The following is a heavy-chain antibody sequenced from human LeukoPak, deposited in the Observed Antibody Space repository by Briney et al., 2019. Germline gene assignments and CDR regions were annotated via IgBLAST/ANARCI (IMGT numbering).Heavy chain of an antibody. CDR1: GIIVSDMY. J-gene: IGHJ6*02. CDR2: IYSGGST. V-gene: IGHV3-66*01. D-gene: IGHD2/OR15-2a*01. Sequence: GGSLRLSCAASGIIVSDMYLSWVRQAPGKGLEWVSVIYSGGSTYYADSVKGRFTISRDNPKNTLFLQMNSLRAEDTAVYYCARNDLYGSHPYYYGMDVWGQGTTVTVSS. CDR3: ARNDLYGSHPYYYGMDV.